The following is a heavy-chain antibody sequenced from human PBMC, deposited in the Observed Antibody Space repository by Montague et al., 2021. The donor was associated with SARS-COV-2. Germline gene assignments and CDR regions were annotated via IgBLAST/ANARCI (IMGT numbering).Heavy chain of an antibody. D-gene: IGHD2-21*01. CDR3: ARARTSLIVVVNEFDY. CDR1: GGSLSNYY. CDR2: INHTGST. V-gene: IGHV4-34*01. J-gene: IGHJ4*02. Sequence: SETLSLTRAVYGGSLSNYYWTWIRQYPGKRLEWIGEINHTGSTTYNPSLKSRVTISVDTSKNQFSLRLSSVTAADTAVYYCARARTSLIVVVNEFDYWGQGTLVTVSS.